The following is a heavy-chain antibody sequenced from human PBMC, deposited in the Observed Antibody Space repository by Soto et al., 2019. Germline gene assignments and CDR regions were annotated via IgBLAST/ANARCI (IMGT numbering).Heavy chain of an antibody. V-gene: IGHV3-23*01. CDR3: SKDQGSSWYERDY. CDR1: GFTFSHYA. D-gene: IGHD6-13*01. CDR2: ISGSGGST. J-gene: IGHJ4*02. Sequence: EVQLLESGGGLVQPGGSLRLSCAASGFTFSHYAVTWVRQAPGQGREWVSTISGSGGSTYYADSVKGWFTISRDNSKTTLYLQMNSLRAEDTAVYYCSKDQGSSWYERDYWGQGTLVTVSS.